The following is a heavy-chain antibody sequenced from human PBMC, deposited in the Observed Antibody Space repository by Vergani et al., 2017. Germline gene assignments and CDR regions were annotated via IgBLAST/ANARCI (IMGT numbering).Heavy chain of an antibody. CDR1: GGSISSSSYY. D-gene: IGHD6-13*01. J-gene: IGHJ4*02. Sequence: QVQLQESGPGLVKPSETLSLTCTVSGGSISSSSYYWGWIRQPPGKGLEWIGSIYYSGSTYYNPSLKSRVTISVDTSKNQFSLKLGSVTAADTAVYYCARESDAAAAGNFDYWGQGTLVTVSS. V-gene: IGHV4-39*07. CDR3: ARESDAAAAGNFDY. CDR2: IYYSGST.